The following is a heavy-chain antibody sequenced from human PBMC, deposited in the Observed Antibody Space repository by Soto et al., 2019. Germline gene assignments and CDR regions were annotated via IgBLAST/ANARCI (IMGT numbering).Heavy chain of an antibody. CDR2: INAGNGNT. J-gene: IGHJ4*02. CDR3: ATDPYSSGWFDY. Sequence: ASVKVSRKASGYTFTSYAMHWVRQAPGQRLEWMGWINAGNGNTKYSQKFQGRVTITRDTSASTAYMELSSLRSEDTAVYYCATDPYSSGWFDYWGQGTLVTVSS. CDR1: GYTFTSYA. D-gene: IGHD6-19*01. V-gene: IGHV1-3*01.